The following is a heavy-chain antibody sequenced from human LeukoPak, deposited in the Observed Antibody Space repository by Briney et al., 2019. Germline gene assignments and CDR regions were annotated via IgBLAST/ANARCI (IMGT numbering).Heavy chain of an antibody. CDR2: INHSGST. J-gene: IGHJ5*02. D-gene: IGHD1-7*01. CDR3: ASSKYNWNWRYNWFDP. Sequence: SETPSLTCAVYGGSFTGYYWSWIRQPPGKGLEWIGEINHSGSTNYNPSLKSRVTISVDTSKNQFSLKLSSVTAADTAVYYCASSKYNWNWRYNWFDPWGQGTLVSVSS. V-gene: IGHV4-34*01. CDR1: GGSFTGYY.